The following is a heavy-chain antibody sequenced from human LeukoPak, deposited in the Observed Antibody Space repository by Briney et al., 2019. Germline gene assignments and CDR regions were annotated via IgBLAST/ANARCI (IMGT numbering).Heavy chain of an antibody. CDR3: AKKDGDYAWYFDV. CDR2: INHSGST. CDR1: GGSFSNYY. J-gene: IGHJ2*01. V-gene: IGHV4-34*01. D-gene: IGHD4-17*01. Sequence: PSETLSLTCADYGGSFSNYYWSWIRQPPGKGLEWIGEINHSGSTNYNPSLKSRVTISVDTSKNQFSLKLSSVTAADTAVYRCAKKDGDYAWYFDVWGRGTLVTVSS.